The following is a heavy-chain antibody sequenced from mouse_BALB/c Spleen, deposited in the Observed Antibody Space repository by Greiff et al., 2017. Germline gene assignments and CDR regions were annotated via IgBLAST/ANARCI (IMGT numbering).Heavy chain of an antibody. D-gene: IGHD1-1*01. CDR1: GYTFSSYW. Sequence: QVQLQQSGAELMKPGASVKISCKATGYTFSSYWIEWVKQRPGHGLEWIGEILPGSGSTNYNEKFKGKATFTADTSSNTAYMQLSSLTSEDSAVYYCAGGVFITTVVEDYYAMDYWGQGTSVTVSS. V-gene: IGHV1-9*01. J-gene: IGHJ4*01. CDR2: ILPGSGST. CDR3: AGGVFITTVVEDYYAMDY.